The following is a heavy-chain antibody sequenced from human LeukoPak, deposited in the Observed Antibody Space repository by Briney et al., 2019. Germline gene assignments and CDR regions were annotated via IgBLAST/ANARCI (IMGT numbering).Heavy chain of an antibody. CDR1: GFNFNDYA. Sequence: SGRSLRLSCAVSGFNFNDYAMHWLRQAPGKGLEWVAVISYDGGFKYYADSLKGRFTISRDNAKNSLYLQMSSLRAEDTAVYYCAREGQWLLWYFDLWGRGT. J-gene: IGHJ2*01. CDR3: AREGQWLLWYFDL. CDR2: ISYDGGFK. V-gene: IGHV3-30-3*01. D-gene: IGHD6-19*01.